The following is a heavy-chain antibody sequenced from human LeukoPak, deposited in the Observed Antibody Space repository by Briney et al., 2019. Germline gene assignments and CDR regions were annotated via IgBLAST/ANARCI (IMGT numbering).Heavy chain of an antibody. Sequence: SETLSLTCAVYGGSFSGYYWSWIRQPPGKGLEWXXXXXXXXSTNYNPSLKSRITISVDTSKNQFSLKLSSVTAADTAVYYCARGGDIVVVPAATGPKGTFDYWGQGTLVTVSS. D-gene: IGHD2-2*01. CDR3: ARGGDIVVVPAATGPKGTFDY. CDR1: GGSFSGYY. V-gene: IGHV4-34*01. J-gene: IGHJ4*02. CDR2: XXXXXST.